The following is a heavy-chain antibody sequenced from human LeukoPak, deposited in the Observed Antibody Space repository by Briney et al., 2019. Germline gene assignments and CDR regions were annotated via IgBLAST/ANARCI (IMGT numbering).Heavy chain of an antibody. CDR3: ASPRYRSSWYYYYYMDV. CDR2: IYSGGST. Sequence: PGGSLRLSCAASGFTVSSNYMSWVRQAPGKGLEWVSVIYSGGSTYYADSVKGRFTISRDNSKNTLYLQMNSLRAEDTAVYYCASPRYRSSWYYYYYMDVWGKGTTVTVSS. V-gene: IGHV3-53*01. D-gene: IGHD6-13*01. CDR1: GFTVSSNY. J-gene: IGHJ6*03.